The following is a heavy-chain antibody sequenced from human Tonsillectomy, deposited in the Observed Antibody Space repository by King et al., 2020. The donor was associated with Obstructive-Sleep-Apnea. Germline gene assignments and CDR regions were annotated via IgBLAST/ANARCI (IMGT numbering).Heavy chain of an antibody. CDR3: ARSLGDSSGYYDGPWFDP. CDR2: IFSNDEK. CDR1: GFSLSNARMG. J-gene: IGHJ5*02. D-gene: IGHD3-22*01. V-gene: IGHV2-26*01. Sequence: TLKESGPVLVKPTETLTLTCTVSGFSLSNARMGVSWIRQPPGKALEWLAHIFSNDEKSYNTSLKSRLTISKDTSKSQVVLTMTNMDPVDTATYYCARSLGDSSGYYDGPWFDPWGQGTLVTVSS.